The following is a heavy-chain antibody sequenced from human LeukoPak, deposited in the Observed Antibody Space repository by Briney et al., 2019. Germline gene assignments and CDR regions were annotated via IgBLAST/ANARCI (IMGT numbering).Heavy chain of an antibody. CDR1: GYSISSGYY. J-gene: IGHJ5*02. D-gene: IGHD3-10*01. Sequence: PSETLSLTCTVSGYSISSGYYWGWIRQPPGKGLEWIGSIYHGGSTYYNPSLKSRVTISVDTSKNQFSLKLSSVTAADTAVYYCARLWGFGELLVDPWGQGTLVTVSS. CDR3: ARLWGFGELLVDP. CDR2: IYHGGST. V-gene: IGHV4-38-2*02.